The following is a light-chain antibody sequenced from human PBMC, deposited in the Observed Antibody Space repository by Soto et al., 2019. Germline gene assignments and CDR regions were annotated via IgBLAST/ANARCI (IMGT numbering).Light chain of an antibody. J-gene: IGKJ2*01. CDR1: QSVSRRF. CDR3: QQYGSSPYI. V-gene: IGKV3-20*01. CDR2: GAS. Sequence: EIVLTQSPGTLSLSPGERATLSCRASQSVSRRFLAWYQQKPGQAPRLLMYGASSRATGIPDRFSGTGSGTDFTLTISRLEPEDFAVYYCQQYGSSPYIFGLGTKLEIK.